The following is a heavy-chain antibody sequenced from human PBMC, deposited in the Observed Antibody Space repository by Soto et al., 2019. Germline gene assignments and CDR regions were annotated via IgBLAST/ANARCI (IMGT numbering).Heavy chain of an antibody. CDR1: GFTFSDAW. CDR3: TTGSHLTIFGRY. D-gene: IGHD3-3*01. J-gene: IGHJ4*02. V-gene: IGHV3-15*01. CDR2: IKSKTDGGTT. Sequence: VGSLRLSCAASGFTFSDAWMSWVRQAPGKGLEWVGRIKSKTDGGTTDYAAPVKGRFTISRDDSKNTLYLQMNSLKTEDTAVYYCTTGSHLTIFGRYWGQGTLVTVSS.